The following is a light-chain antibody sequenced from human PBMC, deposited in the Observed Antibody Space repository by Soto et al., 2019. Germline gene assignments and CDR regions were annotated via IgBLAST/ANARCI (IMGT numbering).Light chain of an antibody. CDR2: GAS. Sequence: EIVMTQSPATLSVSPGERATLSCRASQSVSSNLAWYQQRPGQSPRLLIYGASTRATGITARFSGSGSGTEFTLTISGLQSEDFAVYYCQHYNNWPRTFGQGTKVEIK. CDR3: QHYNNWPRT. J-gene: IGKJ1*01. V-gene: IGKV3-15*01. CDR1: QSVSSN.